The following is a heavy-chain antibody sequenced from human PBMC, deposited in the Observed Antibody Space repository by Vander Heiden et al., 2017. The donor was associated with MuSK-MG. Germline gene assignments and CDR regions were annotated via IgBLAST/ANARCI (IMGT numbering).Heavy chain of an antibody. CDR1: GYTFTSYY. Sequence: QVQLVQSGAEVKKPDASVQVSCKASGYTFTSYYMHWVRQAPGPGLEWMGIINPSGGSTSYAQKFQGRVTMTRDTSTSTVYMELSSLRSEETAVYYCARDREGYDCWSGYRGLDYWGQGTLVTVSS. D-gene: IGHD3-3*01. J-gene: IGHJ4*02. CDR2: INPSGGST. V-gene: IGHV1-46*01. CDR3: ARDREGYDCWSGYRGLDY.